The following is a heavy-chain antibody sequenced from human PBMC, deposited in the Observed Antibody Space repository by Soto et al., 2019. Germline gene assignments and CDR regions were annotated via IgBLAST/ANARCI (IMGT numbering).Heavy chain of an antibody. CDR1: GHSFSSNSAA. Sequence: SQTLSLTCAIFGHSFSSNSAAWNWITQSPSRGLEWLGRTYYRSKWYNDYAVSVKSPITINPDTSKNQFSLQLNSVTPVDTAVYYCARDGSWDRHGLDAWGQGTLVTVSS. CDR3: ARDGSWDRHGLDA. CDR2: TYYRSKWYN. D-gene: IGHD1-26*01. J-gene: IGHJ5*02. V-gene: IGHV6-1*01.